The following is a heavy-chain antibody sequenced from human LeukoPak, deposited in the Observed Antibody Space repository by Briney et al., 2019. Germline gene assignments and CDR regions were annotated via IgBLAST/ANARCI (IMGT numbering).Heavy chain of an antibody. CDR2: FDPEDGET. J-gene: IGHJ6*02. CDR3: ATSSNYYYGMDV. V-gene: IGHV1-24*01. D-gene: IGHD4-11*01. CDR1: GYTLTDLP. Sequence: ASVKVSCKVSGYTLTDLPMHWVRQAPGKGLEWMGGFDPEDGETLYAQRFQGRVSMTEDTSTDTAYMDLSSLRSEDTAVYYCATSSNYYYGMDVWGQGTTVTVSS.